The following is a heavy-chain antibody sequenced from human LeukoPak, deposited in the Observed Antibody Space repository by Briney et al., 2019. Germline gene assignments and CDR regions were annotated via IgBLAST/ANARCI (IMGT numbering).Heavy chain of an antibody. Sequence: GGSLRLSCAASGLTVSSNYMTWVRQAPGKGLEWVSVLYSNGDTYYADSVKGRFTISRDNSKNTLYLQLNSLRAEDTAVYYCARYIPSCGGNCNDGFDIWGQGTMVSVSS. CDR1: GLTVSSNY. CDR2: LYSNGDT. D-gene: IGHD2-21*01. CDR3: ARYIPSCGGNCNDGFDI. V-gene: IGHV3-53*01. J-gene: IGHJ3*02.